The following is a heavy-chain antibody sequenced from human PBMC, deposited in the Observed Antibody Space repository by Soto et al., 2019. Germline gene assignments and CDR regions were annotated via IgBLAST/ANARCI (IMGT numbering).Heavy chain of an antibody. Sequence: GESLKISCKGSGYSFTSYWIGWVRQMPGKGLEWMGIIYPGDSDTRYSPSFQGQVTISADKSISTAYLQWSSLKASDTAMYYCARSGVNSGYYYYRMDVWGQGTTVTVSS. CDR1: GYSFTSYW. CDR3: ARSGVNSGYYYYRMDV. CDR2: IYPGDSDT. D-gene: IGHD1-26*01. V-gene: IGHV5-51*01. J-gene: IGHJ6*02.